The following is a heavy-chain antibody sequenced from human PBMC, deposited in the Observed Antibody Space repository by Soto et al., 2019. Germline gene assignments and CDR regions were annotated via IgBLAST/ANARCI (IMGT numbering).Heavy chain of an antibody. CDR2: MVYSGST. D-gene: IGHD1-26*01. CDR1: GGPISSYY. CDR3: ATPSTWEGDDSDY. Sequence: QVQLQESGPGLVKPSETLSLTCTVSGGPISSYYWSWIRQPPGKGLEWIGCMVYSGSTNYNPSLTSRVPLSVATSKTQFSLQLSSVTAAATAVYFCATPSTWEGDDSDYWGQGTLVTVSS. J-gene: IGHJ4*02. V-gene: IGHV4-59*08.